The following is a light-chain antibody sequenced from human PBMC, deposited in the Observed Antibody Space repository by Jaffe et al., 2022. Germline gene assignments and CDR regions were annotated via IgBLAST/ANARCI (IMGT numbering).Light chain of an antibody. CDR1: SGHSRFA. J-gene: IGLJ3*02. Sequence: QLVLTQSPSASASLGASVKLTCALSSGHSRFAIAWLQQQPEKGPRFLMKINTDGSHIKGDGIPDRFSGSSSGAERYLTISSLQSEDEADYYCQAWGTGIWVFGGGTKLTVL. CDR2: INTDGSH. CDR3: QAWGTGIWV. V-gene: IGLV4-69*01.